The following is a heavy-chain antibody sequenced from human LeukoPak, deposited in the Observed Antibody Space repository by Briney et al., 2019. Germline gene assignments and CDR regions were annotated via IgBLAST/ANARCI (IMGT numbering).Heavy chain of an antibody. D-gene: IGHD3-22*01. J-gene: IGHJ4*02. CDR2: IRIKAYGGTT. Sequence: GGSLRLSCTASGFTFGDYAMSWFRQAPGKGLEWVGFIRIKAYGGTTEYAASVKGRLTISRDDSKSIAYLQMNSLKTEDTAVYYCTSTIEEYYYDSSGYYSYGDYWGQGTLVTVSS. CDR1: GFTFGDYA. V-gene: IGHV3-49*03. CDR3: TSTIEEYYYDSSGYYSYGDY.